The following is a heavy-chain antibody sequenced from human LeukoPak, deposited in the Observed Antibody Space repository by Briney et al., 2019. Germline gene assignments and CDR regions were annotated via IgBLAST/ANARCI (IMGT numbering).Heavy chain of an antibody. Sequence: SETLSLTCTVSGDSVSTYCWNWIRQTPGKGLEWIGYIQYSGSTNYNPSLKSRVTISVDTSKNQFSLMLTSLTAADTALYFCARESPAGESAYDIWGQGTTVTVSS. CDR1: GDSVSTYC. D-gene: IGHD1-14*01. CDR2: IQYSGST. V-gene: IGHV4-59*02. J-gene: IGHJ3*02. CDR3: ARESPAGESAYDI.